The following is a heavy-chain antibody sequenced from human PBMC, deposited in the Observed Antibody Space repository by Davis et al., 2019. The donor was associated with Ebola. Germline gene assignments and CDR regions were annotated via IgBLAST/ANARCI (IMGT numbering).Heavy chain of an antibody. J-gene: IGHJ4*02. CDR3: ARGYRVFEY. CDR1: GFTFSSYG. Sequence: GESLKISCAASGFTFSSYGMHWVRQAPGKGLEWVAVIWYDGSNKYYADSVKGRFTISRDNAKNSLYLQMNSLRAEDTAVYYCARGYRVFEYWGQGTLVTVSS. V-gene: IGHV3-33*03. D-gene: IGHD1-1*01. CDR2: IWYDGSNK.